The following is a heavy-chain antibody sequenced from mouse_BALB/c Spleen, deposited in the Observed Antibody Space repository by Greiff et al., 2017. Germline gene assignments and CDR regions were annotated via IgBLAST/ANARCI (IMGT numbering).Heavy chain of an antibody. J-gene: IGHJ3*01. CDR1: GYTFTDYN. CDR2: INPNNGGT. Sequence: EVQRVESGPELVKPGASVKIPCKASGYTFTDYNMDWVKQSHGKSLEWIGDINPNNGGTIYNQKFKGKATLTVDKSSSTAYMELRSLTSEDTAVYYCAREAMITTAWFAYWGQGTLVTVSA. CDR3: AREAMITTAWFAY. V-gene: IGHV1-18*01. D-gene: IGHD2-4*01.